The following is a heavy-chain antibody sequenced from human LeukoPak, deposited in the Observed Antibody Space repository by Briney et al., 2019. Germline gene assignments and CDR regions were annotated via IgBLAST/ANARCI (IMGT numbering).Heavy chain of an antibody. CDR1: GFTFSSYA. D-gene: IGHD3-9*01. V-gene: IGHV3-30*04. CDR2: ISYDGSNK. Sequence: GGSLRLSCAASGFTFSSYAMHWVRQAPGKGLEWVAVISYDGSNKYYADSVKGRFTISRDNSKNTLYLQMNSLRAEDTAVYYCARGAPSGYYDILTGYPDYYGMDVWGQGTTVTVSS. CDR3: ARGAPSGYYDILTGYPDYYGMDV. J-gene: IGHJ6*02.